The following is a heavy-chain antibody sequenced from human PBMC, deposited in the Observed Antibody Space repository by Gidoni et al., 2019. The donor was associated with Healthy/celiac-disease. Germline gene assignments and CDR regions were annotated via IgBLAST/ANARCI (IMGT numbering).Heavy chain of an antibody. Sequence: QVQLQESGPGLVKPSETLSLTCAVSGYSLSSGYYWGWIRQPPGKGLEWIGSIYHSGSTYYNPSLKSRVTISVDTSKNQFSLKLSSVTAADTAVYYCARDLGNYYGSGSYNNWFDPWGQGTLVTVSS. J-gene: IGHJ5*02. D-gene: IGHD3-10*01. CDR1: GYSLSSGYY. CDR3: ARDLGNYYGSGSYNNWFDP. CDR2: IYHSGST. V-gene: IGHV4-38-2*02.